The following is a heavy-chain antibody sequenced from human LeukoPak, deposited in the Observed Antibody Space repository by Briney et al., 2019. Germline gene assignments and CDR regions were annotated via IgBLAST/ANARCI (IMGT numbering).Heavy chain of an antibody. CDR3: ASQPIVVISGYSDY. CDR1: GFTVSSNY. CDR2: IYSGGST. V-gene: IGHV3-66*02. D-gene: IGHD3-22*01. J-gene: IGHJ4*02. Sequence: GGSLRLSCAASGFTVSSNYMSWVRQAPGKGLEWVSVIYSGGSTYYADSVKGRFTISRDNSKNTLYLQMNSLRAEDTAVYYCASQPIVVISGYSDYWAQGPLVTVSS.